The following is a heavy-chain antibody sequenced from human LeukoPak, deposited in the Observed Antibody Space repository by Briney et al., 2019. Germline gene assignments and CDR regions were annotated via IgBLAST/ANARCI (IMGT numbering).Heavy chain of an antibody. J-gene: IGHJ4*02. V-gene: IGHV4-59*08. CDR1: GGSISSYY. CDR2: IYYGGST. Sequence: PSQTLSLTCTVSGGSISSYYWSWIRQPPGKGLEWIGYIYYGGSTNYNPSLKSRVTISVDTSKNQFSLKVSSVTAADTAVYYCATRDDYFDYWGQGTLVTVSS. CDR3: ATRDDYFDY.